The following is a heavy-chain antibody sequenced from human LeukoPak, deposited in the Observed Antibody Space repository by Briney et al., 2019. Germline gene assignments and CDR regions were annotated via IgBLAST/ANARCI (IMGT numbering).Heavy chain of an antibody. D-gene: IGHD3-22*01. CDR1: GFTFSSYG. J-gene: IGHJ4*02. Sequence: PGGSLRPSCAASGFTFSSYGMHWVRQAPGKGLEWVAFIRYDGSNKYYADSVKGRFTISRDNSKNTLYLQMNSLRAEDTAVYYCARGPYDNSGYRFDYWGQGTLVTVSS. V-gene: IGHV3-30*02. CDR3: ARGPYDNSGYRFDY. CDR2: IRYDGSNK.